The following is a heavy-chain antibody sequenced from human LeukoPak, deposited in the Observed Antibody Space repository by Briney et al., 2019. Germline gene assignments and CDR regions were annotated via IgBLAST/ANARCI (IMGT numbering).Heavy chain of an antibody. D-gene: IGHD1-26*01. CDR3: ATPKRYSGSYYLSD. CDR1: GGSISSSSYY. J-gene: IGHJ4*02. V-gene: IGHV4-39*01. Sequence: SETLSLTCTVSGGSISSSSYYWGWIRQPPGKGLEWIGSIYYSGNTYYHPALKSRLTIAVDTSKNQFSLKLSSVTAADTAVYYCATPKRYSGSYYLSDWGQGTLVTVSS. CDR2: IYYSGNT.